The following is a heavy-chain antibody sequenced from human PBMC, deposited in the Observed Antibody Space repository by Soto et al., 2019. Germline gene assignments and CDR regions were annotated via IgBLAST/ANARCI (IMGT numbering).Heavy chain of an antibody. CDR2: INHSGST. CDR1: GGSFSGYY. V-gene: IGHV4-34*01. Sequence: QVQLQQWGAGLLKPSETLSLTCAVYGGSFSGYYWSWIRQPPGKGLEWIGEINHSGSTNYNPSLKSRVTIAVDTSKNQFSLKLSSVTAADTAVYYCASAHRLLWFGEFPLDYWGQGTLVTVSS. J-gene: IGHJ4*02. D-gene: IGHD3-10*01. CDR3: ASAHRLLWFGEFPLDY.